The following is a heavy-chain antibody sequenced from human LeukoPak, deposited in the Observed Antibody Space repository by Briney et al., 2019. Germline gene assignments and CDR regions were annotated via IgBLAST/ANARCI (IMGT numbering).Heavy chain of an antibody. D-gene: IGHD2-2*01. V-gene: IGHV4-59*01. CDR1: GGSFSGYY. J-gene: IGHJ4*02. CDR3: AKDSLRTLPAAPFDF. Sequence: SAETLSLTGAVYGGSFSGYYWSWIRQPPGKGLEWIGYIYYSGSTNYNPSLKSRVTISVDTSKNQFSLKLSSVTAADTAVYYCAKDSLRTLPAAPFDFWGQGTLVTVSS. CDR2: IYYSGST.